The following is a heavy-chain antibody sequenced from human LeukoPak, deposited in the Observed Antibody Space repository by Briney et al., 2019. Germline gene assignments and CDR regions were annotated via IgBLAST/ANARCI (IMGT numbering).Heavy chain of an antibody. V-gene: IGHV4-31*03. J-gene: IGHJ5*02. CDR3: ASCGSGSYRFDP. D-gene: IGHD3-10*01. Sequence: PSETLSLTCTVSGGSISSGGYFWRWIRQHPGKGLECIGHIYYSGSTYYNPSLKSRVIISVDTSKNQFSLKLNSVTAADTAVYYCASCGSGSYRFDPWGQGTLVTVSS. CDR1: GGSISSGGYF. CDR2: IYYSGST.